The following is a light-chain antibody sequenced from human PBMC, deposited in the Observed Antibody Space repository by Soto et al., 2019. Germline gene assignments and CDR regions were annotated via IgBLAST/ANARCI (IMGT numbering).Light chain of an antibody. CDR2: DVN. CDR3: TLWATSTTMI. CDR1: SSDIGAYNF. V-gene: IGLV2-14*03. Sequence: QSALTQPASVSGSPGPSITISCTGTSSDIGAYNFVSWYQQHPGKAPKLMLYDVNIRPSGVSNSFSGSKSGNTASLTISGIQGEDEAYYYCTLWATSTTMIFGGGTQLTVL. J-gene: IGLJ2*01.